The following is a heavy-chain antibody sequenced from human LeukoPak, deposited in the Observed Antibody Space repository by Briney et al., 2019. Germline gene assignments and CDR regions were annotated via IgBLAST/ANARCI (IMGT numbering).Heavy chain of an antibody. CDR1: SGSISTSNYY. D-gene: IGHD6-13*01. Sequence: PSETLSLTCTVSSGSISTSNYYWGWVRQPPGKALEWIGNIFYSGSTYYSPSLKSRVTISLDTSRNQFSLKLSSVTAADTAVYYCATSIAAAGDDAFDIWGQGTMVTVSS. V-gene: IGHV4-39*07. CDR2: IFYSGST. CDR3: ATSIAAAGDDAFDI. J-gene: IGHJ3*02.